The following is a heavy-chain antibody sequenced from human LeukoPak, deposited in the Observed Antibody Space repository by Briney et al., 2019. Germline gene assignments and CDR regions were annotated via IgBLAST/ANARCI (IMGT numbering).Heavy chain of an antibody. J-gene: IGHJ4*02. D-gene: IGHD2-8*01. CDR1: GFSFSGHW. CDR3: TRSGFSNGYDY. Sequence: GGSLRLSCVASGFSFSGHWMHWVRQAPGKGLVAVSRITPDGTDTAYADSVKGRFTISRDNAKNTLYLEMNSLTAEDTALYYCTRSGFSNGYDYWGQGTLVTGSS. CDR2: ITPDGTDT. V-gene: IGHV3-74*03.